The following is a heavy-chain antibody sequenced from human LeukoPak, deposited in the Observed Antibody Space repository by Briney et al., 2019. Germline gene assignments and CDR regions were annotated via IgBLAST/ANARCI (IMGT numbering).Heavy chain of an antibody. D-gene: IGHD3-22*01. CDR3: ARDMGDYYDSSGYYSCGY. CDR2: IIPIFGTA. Sequence: SVKVSCKASGGTLSSYAISWVRQAPGQGLEWMGGIIPIFGTANYAQKFQGRVTITADESTSTAYMELSSLRSEDTAVYYCARDMGDYYDSSGYYSCGYWGQGTLVTVSS. V-gene: IGHV1-69*13. J-gene: IGHJ4*02. CDR1: GGTLSSYA.